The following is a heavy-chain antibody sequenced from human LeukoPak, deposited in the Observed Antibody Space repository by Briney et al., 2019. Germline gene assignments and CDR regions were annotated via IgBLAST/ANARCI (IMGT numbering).Heavy chain of an antibody. Sequence: PSETLSLTCSVSGGSMSGFFWTWIRQPPGKELEWVGSIYYSGSTTKYNPSLKSRVTISVDTSKNQFSLKLSSVTAADTAVYYCARGSSNNWFDPWGQGTLVSVSS. J-gene: IGHJ5*02. CDR1: GGSMSGFF. V-gene: IGHV4-59*12. CDR3: ARGSSNNWFDP. CDR2: IYYSGST.